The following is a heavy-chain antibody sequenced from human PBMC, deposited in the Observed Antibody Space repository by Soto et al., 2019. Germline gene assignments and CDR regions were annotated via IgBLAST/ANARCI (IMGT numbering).Heavy chain of an antibody. V-gene: IGHV4-59*01. J-gene: IGHJ4*02. CDR1: GGSISSYY. Sequence: PSETLSLTCTVSGGSISSYYWSWIRQPPGKGLEWIGYIYYSGSTNYNPSLKSRVTISVDTSKNQFSLKLSSVTAADTAVYYCAAAAGMLELYYWGQGTLVTVSS. CDR3: AAAAGMLELYY. D-gene: IGHD6-13*01. CDR2: IYYSGST.